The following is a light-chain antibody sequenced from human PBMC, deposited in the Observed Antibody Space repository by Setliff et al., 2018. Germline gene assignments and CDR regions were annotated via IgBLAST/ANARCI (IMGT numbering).Light chain of an antibody. Sequence: QSALAQPASVSGSPGQSIAISCTGTSSDVGAYDYVSWYQQHPDRAPKLLISDVSYRPSGVSHRFSGSKSGNTASLTISWLQAEDEADYYCSSYTTSSLRVFGGGTKVTVL. CDR3: SSYTTSSLRV. J-gene: IGLJ2*01. V-gene: IGLV2-14*01. CDR1: SSDVGAYDY. CDR2: DVS.